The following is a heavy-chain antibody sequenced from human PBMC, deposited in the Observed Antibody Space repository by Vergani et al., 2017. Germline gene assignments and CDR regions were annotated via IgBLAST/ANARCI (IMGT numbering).Heavy chain of an antibody. Sequence: QVQLVESGGGVVQPGRSLRLSCAASGFTFSSYGMHWVRQAPGKGLEWVAVISYDGSNKYYADSVKGRFTISRDNSKNTLYLQMNSLRAEDTAVYYCARGSSDGSGWFLLDYWGQGTLVTVSS. D-gene: IGHD6-19*01. V-gene: IGHV3-30*19. CDR1: GFTFSSYG. CDR2: ISYDGSNK. CDR3: ARGSSDGSGWFLLDY. J-gene: IGHJ4*02.